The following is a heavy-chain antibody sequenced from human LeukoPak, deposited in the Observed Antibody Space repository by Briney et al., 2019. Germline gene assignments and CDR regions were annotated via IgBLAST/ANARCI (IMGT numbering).Heavy chain of an antibody. D-gene: IGHD3-16*01. Sequence: VASVKVSCKASGYTFTNYGLSWVRQAPGQGLEWVGWITAYNGNTNYAQNLQGRVTMTTDTSTSTAYMELRSLRSDDTAVYYCARDNDSRDPPHFDYWGQGTLVTVSS. CDR3: ARDNDSRDPPHFDY. CDR1: GYTFTNYG. CDR2: ITAYNGNT. V-gene: IGHV1-18*01. J-gene: IGHJ4*02.